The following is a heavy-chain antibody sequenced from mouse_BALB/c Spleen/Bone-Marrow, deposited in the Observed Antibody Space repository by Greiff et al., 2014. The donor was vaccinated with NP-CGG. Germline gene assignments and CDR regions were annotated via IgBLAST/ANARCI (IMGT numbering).Heavy chain of an antibody. CDR2: SNPSNGGS. V-gene: IGHV1S81*02. Sequence: VKLMESGAELVKPGASVKLSCKASGYTFSNYYMYWVKQRPGQGLEWIGESNPSNGGSNFNEKFKSKATLTVDKSSSTAYMQLSSLTSEDSAVYYCTRSNYEYWYFDVWGAGTTVTVSS. CDR3: TRSNYEYWYFDV. CDR1: GYTFSNYY. J-gene: IGHJ1*01. D-gene: IGHD1-1*01.